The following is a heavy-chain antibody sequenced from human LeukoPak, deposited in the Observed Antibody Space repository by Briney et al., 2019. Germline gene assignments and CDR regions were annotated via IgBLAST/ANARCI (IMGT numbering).Heavy chain of an antibody. CDR3: ARDLKLIAEFDY. Sequence: ASVKVSCKASGYTFTGYYIHWVRQAPGQGLEWMGWIKPNSGGTNYAQEFQGRVTMTRDTSISTAYMELTRLRSDDTAVYYCARDLKLIAEFDYWGQGTLVTVSS. CDR2: IKPNSGGT. D-gene: IGHD2-21*01. CDR1: GYTFTGYY. J-gene: IGHJ4*02. V-gene: IGHV1-2*02.